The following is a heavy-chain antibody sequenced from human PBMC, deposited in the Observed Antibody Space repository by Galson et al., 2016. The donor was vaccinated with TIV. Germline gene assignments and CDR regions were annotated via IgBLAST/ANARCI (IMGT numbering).Heavy chain of an antibody. Sequence: PALVKPTQTLTLTCTLSGFSLSTAGMSVHWIRQPPGKALEWLARVDWDDDKYYSVSQRTRLTISKDTSKNQVVLKMTNIDPVDSATYYCARVEMAGYSRAPGGYYHAMDVWGQGTTVTVSS. J-gene: IGHJ6*02. CDR1: GFSLSTAGMS. CDR2: VDWDDDK. V-gene: IGHV2-70*11. CDR3: ARVEMAGYSRAPGGYYHAMDV. D-gene: IGHD5-24*01.